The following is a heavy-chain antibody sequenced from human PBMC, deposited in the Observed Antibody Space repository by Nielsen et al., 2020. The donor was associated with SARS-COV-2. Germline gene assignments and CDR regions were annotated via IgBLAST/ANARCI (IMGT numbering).Heavy chain of an antibody. V-gene: IGHV3-7*01. D-gene: IGHD3-10*01. CDR3: ARGLGYGSGSYYEDNWFDP. CDR2: IKQDGSEK. J-gene: IGHJ5*02. Sequence: WIRQPPGKGLEWVANIKQDGSEKYYVDSVKGRFTISRDNAKNSLYLQMNSLRDEDTAAYYCARGLGYGSGSYYEDNWFDPWGQGTLVTASS.